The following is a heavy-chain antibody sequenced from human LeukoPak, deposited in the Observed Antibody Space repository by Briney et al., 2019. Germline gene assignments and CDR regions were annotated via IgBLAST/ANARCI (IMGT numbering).Heavy chain of an antibody. D-gene: IGHD2-2*01. CDR3: ASSTNPYYYYMDV. Sequence: SVKVSCKASGYTFTSYGISWVRQAPGQGLEWMGGIIPIFGTANYAQKFQGRVTITTDESTSTAYMELSSLRSEDTAVYYCASSTNPYYYYMDVWGKGTAVTVSS. J-gene: IGHJ6*03. CDR1: GYTFTSYG. CDR2: IIPIFGTA. V-gene: IGHV1-69*05.